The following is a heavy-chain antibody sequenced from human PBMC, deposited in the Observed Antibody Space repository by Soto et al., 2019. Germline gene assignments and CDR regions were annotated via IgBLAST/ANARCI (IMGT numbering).Heavy chain of an antibody. CDR1: GGSISTGDYY. CDR3: ARDVTILDSDWFAP. Sequence: SETLSLTCTVSGGSISTGDYYWSRIRQPPGKGLQWIGYVHYSGGTSYNPPLKSRVTISVDTSKNQFSLRLSSVTAADTAVYYCARDVTILDSDWFAPWGQGTLVTVSS. J-gene: IGHJ5*02. D-gene: IGHD3-3*01. V-gene: IGHV4-30-4*01. CDR2: VHYSGGT.